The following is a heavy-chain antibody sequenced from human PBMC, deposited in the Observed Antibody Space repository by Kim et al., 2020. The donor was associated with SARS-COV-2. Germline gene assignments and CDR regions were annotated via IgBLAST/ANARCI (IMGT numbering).Heavy chain of an antibody. Sequence: GGSLRLSCAASGFTSSSYAINWVRQAPGKGLEWVSAVTNSGGRTYYADTVKGRFTISRDNSKNTVYLQMNSLRAEDTAVYYCANLIGSSSAFDIWGQGTMVTVSS. J-gene: IGHJ3*02. CDR3: ANLIGSSSAFDI. CDR1: GFTSSSYA. CDR2: VTNSGGRT. V-gene: IGHV3-23*01. D-gene: IGHD1-26*01.